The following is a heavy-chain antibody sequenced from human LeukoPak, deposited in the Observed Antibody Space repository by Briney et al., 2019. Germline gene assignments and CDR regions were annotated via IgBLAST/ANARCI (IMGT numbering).Heavy chain of an antibody. Sequence: PGGSLRLSCAASGFTFDDYTMHWVRHAPGKGLEWVANIKQDGSEKYYVDSVKGRFTISRDNAKNSLYLQMNSLRAEDTAVYHCARAAPDYDFWSGYSTYFDYWGQGTLVTVSS. CDR3: ARAAPDYDFWSGYSTYFDY. V-gene: IGHV3-7*01. CDR2: IKQDGSEK. D-gene: IGHD3-3*01. CDR1: GFTFDDYT. J-gene: IGHJ4*02.